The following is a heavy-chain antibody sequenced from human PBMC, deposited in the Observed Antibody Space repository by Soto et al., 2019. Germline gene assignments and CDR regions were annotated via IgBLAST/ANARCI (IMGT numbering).Heavy chain of an antibody. Sequence: QITLKESGPPLVKPTQTLTLTCTFSGFSLSTNGVGVGWIRQPPGKALEWLALIYWDDEKRYSPSLKSRLTITKDTPKNRVVLTITNIDPVDTATYYFAHRPRITMYDYWRQGTLVTLSS. J-gene: IGHJ4*02. CDR1: GFSLSTNGVG. CDR3: AHRPRITMYDY. CDR2: IYWDDEK. D-gene: IGHD3-10*02. V-gene: IGHV2-5*02.